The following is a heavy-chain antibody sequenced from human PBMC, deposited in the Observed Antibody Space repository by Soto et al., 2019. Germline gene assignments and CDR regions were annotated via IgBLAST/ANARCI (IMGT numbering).Heavy chain of an antibody. CDR1: GGSFSGYY. V-gene: IGHV4-34*01. Sequence: SETLSLTCAVYGGSFSGYYWSWIRQPPGKGLEWIGEINHSGSTNYNPSLKSRVTISVDTSKNQFSLKLSSVTAADTAVYYCARGLRDRYCSSTSCYMSIYYYSYSMDVWGKGTTVTVSS. J-gene: IGHJ6*03. D-gene: IGHD2-2*01. CDR3: ARGLRDRYCSSTSCYMSIYYYSYSMDV. CDR2: INHSGST.